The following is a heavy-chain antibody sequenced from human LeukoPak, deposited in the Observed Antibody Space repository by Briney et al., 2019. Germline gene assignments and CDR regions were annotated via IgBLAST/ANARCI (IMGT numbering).Heavy chain of an antibody. CDR2: IYYSGST. CDR1: GGSFSGYY. D-gene: IGHD1-26*01. Sequence: TETLSLTCAVYGGSFSGYYWSWIRQPPGKGLEWIASIYYSGSTYYNPSLKSRVTISVDTSKNQLSLKLSSLTAADTAVYYCARHEYSGSYYGLSWFDPWGQGTLVTVSS. CDR3: ARHEYSGSYYGLSWFDP. J-gene: IGHJ5*02. V-gene: IGHV4-34*01.